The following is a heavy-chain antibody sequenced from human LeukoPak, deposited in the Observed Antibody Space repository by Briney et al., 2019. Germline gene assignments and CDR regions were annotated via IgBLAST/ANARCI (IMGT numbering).Heavy chain of an antibody. CDR1: GYTFTSYY. Sequence: ASVKVSCKASGYTFTSYYMHWVRQAPGKGLEWMGGFDPEDGETIYAQKFQGRVTMTEDTSTDTAYMELSSLRSEDTAVYYCATRPPGYGVPLGNYYYGMDVCGQGTTVTVSS. CDR2: FDPEDGET. CDR3: ATRPPGYGVPLGNYYYGMDV. D-gene: IGHD4-17*01. V-gene: IGHV1-24*01. J-gene: IGHJ6*02.